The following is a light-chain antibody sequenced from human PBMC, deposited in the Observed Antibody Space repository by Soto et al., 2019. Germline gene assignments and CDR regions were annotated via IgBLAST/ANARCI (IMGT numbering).Light chain of an antibody. CDR2: DAS. V-gene: IGKV3-20*01. CDR1: QSVSSRF. Sequence: EIVLTQSPGTLSLSPGERATLFCRASQSVSSRFLAWYQQRPGQAPRLLIYDASSRATGIPDRFTGSGSGTDFTLTISRLEPEDFAVYYCQQYGSSPLWTFGQGTKVEIK. CDR3: QQYGSSPLWT. J-gene: IGKJ1*01.